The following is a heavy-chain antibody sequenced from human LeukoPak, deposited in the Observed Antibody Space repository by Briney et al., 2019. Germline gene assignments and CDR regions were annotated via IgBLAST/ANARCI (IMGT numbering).Heavy chain of an antibody. Sequence: PGGSLRLSCAASGFTFSSYHMNWVRQAPGKGLEWLSYIHSTSGSIHYADSVKGRFITSRDNAKNSLYLQMNSLRAEDTAVYYCSRVAQDVTGADYWGQGTLVIVSS. D-gene: IGHD3-9*01. J-gene: IGHJ4*02. CDR3: SRVAQDVTGADY. CDR2: IHSTSGSI. V-gene: IGHV3-48*01. CDR1: GFTFSSYH.